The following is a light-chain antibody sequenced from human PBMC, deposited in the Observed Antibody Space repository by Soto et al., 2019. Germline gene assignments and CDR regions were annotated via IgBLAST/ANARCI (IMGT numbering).Light chain of an antibody. CDR3: TSYTGDDFTVV. V-gene: IGLV2-8*01. CDR2: EVS. J-gene: IGLJ1*01. Sequence: QSALTQPPSASGSLGQSVTISCTGTSSDIGTYDYVSWYQQHPGRAPKLIIFEVSKRPLGVPDRFSGSKSGNTASLIVSGLQPDDEAEYHCTSYTGDDFTVVFGSGTKVNV. CDR1: SSDIGTYDY.